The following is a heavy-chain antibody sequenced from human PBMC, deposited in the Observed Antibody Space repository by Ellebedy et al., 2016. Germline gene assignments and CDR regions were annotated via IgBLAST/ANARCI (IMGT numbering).Heavy chain of an antibody. J-gene: IGHJ6*03. Sequence: GGSLRLSCAASGFTFSTYSMNWVRQAPGKGLECVSYISSSSSSIYYADSVKGRFTISRDNAKNALYLQMNSLRAEDTAVYYCARDRSDYYMDVWGEGTTVTVSS. CDR1: GFTFSTYS. D-gene: IGHD2-15*01. CDR3: ARDRSDYYMDV. CDR2: ISSSSSSI. V-gene: IGHV3-48*04.